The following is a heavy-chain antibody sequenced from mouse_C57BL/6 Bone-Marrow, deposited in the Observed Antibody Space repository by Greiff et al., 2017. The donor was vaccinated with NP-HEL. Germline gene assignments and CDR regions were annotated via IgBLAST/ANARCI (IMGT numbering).Heavy chain of an antibody. Sequence: VQLKQSGPVLVKPGASVKMSCKASGYTFTDYYMNWVKQSHGKSLEWIGVINPYNGGTSYNQKFKGKATLTVDKSSSTAYMELNSLTSEDSAVYYCARLIVATDFDYWGQGTTLTVSS. D-gene: IGHD1-1*01. CDR3: ARLIVATDFDY. J-gene: IGHJ2*01. CDR1: GYTFTDYY. V-gene: IGHV1-19*01. CDR2: INPYNGGT.